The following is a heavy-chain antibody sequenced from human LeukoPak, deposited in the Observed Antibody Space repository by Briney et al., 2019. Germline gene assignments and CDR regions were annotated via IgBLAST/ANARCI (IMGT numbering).Heavy chain of an antibody. V-gene: IGHV3-20*04. CDR2: INWNGGST. CDR1: GFRFDDYG. Sequence: RSGGSLRLSCVASGFRFDDYGMSWVRQAPGKGLEWASGINWNGGSTGYADSVKGRFTISRDNAKNSLYLRMNSLRAEDTALYYCARGGSTGWYSFDYWGQGTLVTVPS. J-gene: IGHJ4*02. CDR3: ARGGSTGWYSFDY. D-gene: IGHD6-19*01.